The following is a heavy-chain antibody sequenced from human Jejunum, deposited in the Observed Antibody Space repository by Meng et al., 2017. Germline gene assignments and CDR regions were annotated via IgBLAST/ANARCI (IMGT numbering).Heavy chain of an antibody. CDR2: INTSTGKP. Sequence: QVQLEQSGSELKKPGASVKVSCMASGYPFISYPITWVRHAPGQGPEWMGWINTSTGKPTYAQGFTGRFAFSLDISVNTAYLEISSLKGDDTAMYYCAREKWQHGSSFDVWGQGTLVTVSS. J-gene: IGHJ4*02. CDR1: GYPFISYP. V-gene: IGHV7-4-1*02. CDR3: AREKWQHGSSFDV. D-gene: IGHD6-6*01.